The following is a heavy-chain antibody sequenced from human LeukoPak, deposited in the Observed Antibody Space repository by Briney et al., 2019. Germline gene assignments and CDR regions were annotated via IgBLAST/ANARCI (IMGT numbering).Heavy chain of an antibody. V-gene: IGHV4-59*08. CDR3: ARHKRDYYDSSDDAFDI. Sequence: KPSETLSLTCTVSGGSVSNYYWSWIRQPPGKGLEWIGYMYYSGSTNYNPTLKSRVTISVDASKNQFSLKLNSVTAADTAVYYCARHKRDYYDSSDDAFDIWGQGTMVTVPS. CDR1: GGSVSNYY. CDR2: MYYSGST. J-gene: IGHJ3*02. D-gene: IGHD3-22*01.